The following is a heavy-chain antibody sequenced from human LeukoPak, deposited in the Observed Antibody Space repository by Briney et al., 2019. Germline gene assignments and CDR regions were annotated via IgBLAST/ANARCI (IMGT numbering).Heavy chain of an antibody. CDR1: GFTFSSYS. CDR2: ISSSSSYI. Sequence: GGSLRLSCAASGFTFSSYSMNWVRQAPGKGLEWVSSISSSSSYIYYADSVKGRFTISRDNAKNSLYLQMNSLRAEDTAVYYYARVGLRGYSYGYYMDVWGKGTTVTVS. V-gene: IGHV3-21*01. D-gene: IGHD5-18*01. J-gene: IGHJ6*03. CDR3: ARVGLRGYSYGYYMDV.